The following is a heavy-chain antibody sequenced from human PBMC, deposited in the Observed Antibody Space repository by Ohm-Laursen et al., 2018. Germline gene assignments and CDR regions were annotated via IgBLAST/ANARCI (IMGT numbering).Heavy chain of an antibody. Sequence: SLRLSCAASGFTFSSYGMHWVRQAPGKGLEWVSFISSSSSYIYYADSVKGRFTISRDNAKNSLYLQMNSLRAEDTAVYYCARDLFHASRKWLLQGYYYGMDVWGQGTTVTVSS. CDR2: ISSSSSYI. V-gene: IGHV3-21*01. CDR1: GFTFSSYG. J-gene: IGHJ6*02. D-gene: IGHD3-22*01. CDR3: ARDLFHASRKWLLQGYYYGMDV.